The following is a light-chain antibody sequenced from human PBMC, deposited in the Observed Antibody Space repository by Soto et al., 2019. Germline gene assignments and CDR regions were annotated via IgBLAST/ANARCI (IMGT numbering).Light chain of an antibody. V-gene: IGLV1-47*01. Sequence: QSVLTQPPSASGTPGQRITISCSGSSSNIRGSDVYWYQQLPGTAPKLLIRKNNQRPSEVPDRFSGSKSGTSASLAISGLRSEDEADYYCAAWDGSLSGYVFGAGTKLTVL. CDR3: AAWDGSLSGYV. CDR2: KNN. J-gene: IGLJ1*01. CDR1: SSNIRGSD.